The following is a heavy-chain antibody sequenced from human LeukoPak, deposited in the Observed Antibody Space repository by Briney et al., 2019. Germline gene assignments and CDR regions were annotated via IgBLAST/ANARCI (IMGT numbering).Heavy chain of an antibody. CDR3: ARERIKVAGTGNFDY. CDR1: GGTFSSYA. CDR2: IIPIFGTA. V-gene: IGHV1-69*13. Sequence: SVKVSCKASGGTFSSYAISWVRQAPGQGLEWMGGIIPIFGTANYAQKFQGRVTITADESTSTAYMELSSLRSEDTAVYYCARERIKVAGTGNFDYWGQGTLVTVSS. J-gene: IGHJ4*02. D-gene: IGHD6-19*01.